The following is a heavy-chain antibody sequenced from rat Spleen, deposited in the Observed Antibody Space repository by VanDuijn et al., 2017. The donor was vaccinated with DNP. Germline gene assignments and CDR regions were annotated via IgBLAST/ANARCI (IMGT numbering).Heavy chain of an antibody. J-gene: IGHJ1*01. Sequence: EVQLVESGGGLVQPGNSLKLSCAASGFTFSDYAMAWVRQTPTKGLEWVASITTGGGNTYYPDSVKGRFTISRDDAKNSLYLQMNSLRSEDTATYYCARSNTYYDGTYYYWYFDFWGPGTMVTVSS. D-gene: IGHD1-12*02. CDR3: ARSNTYYDGTYYYWYFDF. CDR1: GFTFSDYA. V-gene: IGHV5S23*01. CDR2: ITTGGGNT.